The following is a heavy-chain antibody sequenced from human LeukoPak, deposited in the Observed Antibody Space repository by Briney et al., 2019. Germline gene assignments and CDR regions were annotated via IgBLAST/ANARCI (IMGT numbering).Heavy chain of an antibody. CDR1: GFTFCNYV. Sequence: PRRSLRLSSAASGFTFCNYVMHCVLQAPGKGREWGELIWYDGNNTYYPDSVDAPFNVSRDKSTSTLYMQMNSLRAEDTGVYYCVRDVAAGEHFYFDLWGGGALVTVSS. D-gene: IGHD7-27*01. CDR3: VRDVAAGEHFYFDL. J-gene: IGHJ2*01. CDR2: IWYDGNNT. V-gene: IGHV3-33*01.